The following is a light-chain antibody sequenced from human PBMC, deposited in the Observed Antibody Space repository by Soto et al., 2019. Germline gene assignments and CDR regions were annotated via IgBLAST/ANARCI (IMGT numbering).Light chain of an antibody. V-gene: IGKV3-15*01. CDR2: GAS. Sequence: EIVMTQSPATLSVSPGERATLSCRASQSVSSNLAWYQHKPGQAPRLLISGASTRATGIPARFSGSGSGTEFTLTISSLQSEDCAVYYCQQYNNWPITVGQGTRLEIK. CDR1: QSVSSN. CDR3: QQYNNWPIT. J-gene: IGKJ5*01.